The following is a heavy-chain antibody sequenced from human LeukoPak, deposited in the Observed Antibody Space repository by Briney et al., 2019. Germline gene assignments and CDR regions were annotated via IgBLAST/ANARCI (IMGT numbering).Heavy chain of an antibody. J-gene: IGHJ4*02. D-gene: IGHD1-1*01. V-gene: IGHV4-59*08. CDR1: GGSISSYY. CDR2: IYHVLNT. CDR3: ARINWTYFDY. Sequence: SETLSLTCTVSGGSISSYYWSWVRQPPGKGLEWIGYIYHVLNTHYNPSLKSRLTMSADRSKNQFSLNLNSVTAADTAVYYCARINWTYFDYWGQGILVTVSS.